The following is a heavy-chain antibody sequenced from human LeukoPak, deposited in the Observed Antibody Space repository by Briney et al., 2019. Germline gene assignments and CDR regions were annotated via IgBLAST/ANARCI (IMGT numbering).Heavy chain of an antibody. CDR3: ARHDSIAAPVPADY. Sequence: GESLKISCKGSGYSFSTYWIGWVRQMPGKGLEWMGIIYPGDSDTRYSPSFQGQVTISADKSISTAYLQWSSLKASDTAMYYCARHDSIAAPVPADYWGQGTLVTVSS. V-gene: IGHV5-51*01. J-gene: IGHJ4*02. CDR1: GYSFSTYW. CDR2: IYPGDSDT. D-gene: IGHD6-13*01.